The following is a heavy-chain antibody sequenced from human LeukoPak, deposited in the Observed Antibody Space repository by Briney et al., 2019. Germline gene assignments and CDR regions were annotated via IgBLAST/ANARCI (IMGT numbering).Heavy chain of an antibody. CDR3: ARVPPPYYYDSSGYYGNYWYFDL. Sequence: EASVKVSCKASGGTFSSYAISWVRQAPGQGLEWMGGIIPIFGTANYAQKFQGRVTITADESTSTAYMELSSLRSEDTAVYYCARVPPPYYYDSSGYYGNYWYFDLWGRGTLVTASS. V-gene: IGHV1-69*13. CDR1: GGTFSSYA. CDR2: IIPIFGTA. D-gene: IGHD3-22*01. J-gene: IGHJ2*01.